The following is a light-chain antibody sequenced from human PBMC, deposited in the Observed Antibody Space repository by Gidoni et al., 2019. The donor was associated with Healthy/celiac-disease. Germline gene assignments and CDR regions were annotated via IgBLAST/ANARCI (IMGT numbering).Light chain of an antibody. CDR2: AAS. CDR1: QSISSY. V-gene: IGKV1-39*01. CDR3: QQSYSTPLT. J-gene: IGKJ4*01. Sequence: DIQMTQSPSSLSASVVDRVTITCRASQSISSYLYWYQKKPGKAPKLLIYAASSLQSGVPSRFSGSGSCTDFSLTISSLQPEDFATYYCQQSYSTPLTFGGGTKVEIK.